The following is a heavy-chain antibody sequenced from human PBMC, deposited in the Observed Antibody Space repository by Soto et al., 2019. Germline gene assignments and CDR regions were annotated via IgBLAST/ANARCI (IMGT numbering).Heavy chain of an antibody. CDR2: IIPIFGTA. Sequence: QVQLVQSGAEVKKPGSSVKVSCKASGGTFSSYAISWVRQAPGHGLEWMGGIIPIFGTADYAQKFQGRVTITADESTRTAYMELSSLRSEDTAVYYCARDGGVYDYSPCDYWGQGTLVTFSS. J-gene: IGHJ4*02. CDR1: GGTFSSYA. V-gene: IGHV1-69*12. D-gene: IGHD4-4*01. CDR3: ARDGGVYDYSPCDY.